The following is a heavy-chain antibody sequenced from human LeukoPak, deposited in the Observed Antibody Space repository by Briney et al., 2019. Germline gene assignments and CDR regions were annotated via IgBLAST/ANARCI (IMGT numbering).Heavy chain of an antibody. D-gene: IGHD3-3*01. V-gene: IGHV3-30-3*01. J-gene: IGHJ4*02. CDR2: ISYDGTNK. CDR1: GFTFSRYA. Sequence: PGGSLRLSCVASGFTFSRYAMHWVRQAPGKGLEWVTFISYDGTNKYYADSVKGRFTISRDNSKNTLYLQMNSLRVEDTAVYYCARAERNAGVFDYWGQGTLVIVSS. CDR3: ARAERNAGVFDY.